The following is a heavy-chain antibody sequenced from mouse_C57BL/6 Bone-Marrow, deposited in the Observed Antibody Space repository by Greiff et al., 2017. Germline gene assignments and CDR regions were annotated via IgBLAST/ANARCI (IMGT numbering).Heavy chain of an antibody. V-gene: IGHV10-1*01. CDR2: IRSKSNNYAT. CDR1: GFSFTTYA. CDR3: VSGGSYGAMDY. D-gene: IGHD1-1*02. J-gene: IGHJ4*01. Sequence: EVQLQASGGGLVQPKGSLKLSCAASGFSFTTYAMHWVRQAPGKGLEWVARIRSKSNNYATYYADSVKDRFTISRDDSESMLYLQSNNLKTEDTAMYYCVSGGSYGAMDYWGQGTSVTVSS.